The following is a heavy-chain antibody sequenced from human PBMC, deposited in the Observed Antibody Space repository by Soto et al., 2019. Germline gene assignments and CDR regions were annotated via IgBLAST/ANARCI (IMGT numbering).Heavy chain of an antibody. D-gene: IGHD2-15*01. CDR3: AKERSNDGGNSTGYFDL. V-gene: IGHV3-23*01. CDR2: ISGSGGRT. Sequence: ELQLLESGGGLVQPGGSLRLSCAASGFTFSSYAMNWVLQSPGKGLEWGSGISGSGGRTYYAVSVKGRFTISRDNALNKANLQMNRQRVEDTAVYYCAKERSNDGGNSTGYFDLWGRGTQVTVSS. CDR1: GFTFSSYA. J-gene: IGHJ2*01.